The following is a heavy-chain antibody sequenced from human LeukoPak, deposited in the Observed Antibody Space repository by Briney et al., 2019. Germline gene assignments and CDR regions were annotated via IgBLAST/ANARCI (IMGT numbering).Heavy chain of an antibody. D-gene: IGHD6-19*01. CDR1: GYTFTSRG. V-gene: IGHV1-18*04. CDR2: INADNGNT. CDR3: ARDEISGGWYNH. J-gene: IGHJ4*02. Sequence: ASVKVSCKASGYTFTSRGFSWVRQAPGQGLEWMGWINADNGNTNYAQMFQGRVTVTTDTSTSTAYMELRSLRSDDTAVYYCARDEISGGWYNHWGQGTLVTVSS.